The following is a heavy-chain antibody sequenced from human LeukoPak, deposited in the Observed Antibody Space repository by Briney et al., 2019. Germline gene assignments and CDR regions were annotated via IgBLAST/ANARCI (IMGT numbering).Heavy chain of an antibody. CDR1: GFTFSRYA. V-gene: IGHV3-64D*06. J-gene: IGHJ3*02. CDR2: ISSSGGST. D-gene: IGHD3-9*01. CDR3: VKSAGFDWLSPLDAFDI. Sequence: GGSLRLSCSASGFTFSRYAMHWVRQAPGKGLEYVSAISSSGGSTYYADSVKGRFTISRDNSKDTLYLHMSSLRAEDTTVYYCVKSAGFDWLSPLDAFDIWGQGTMVTVSS.